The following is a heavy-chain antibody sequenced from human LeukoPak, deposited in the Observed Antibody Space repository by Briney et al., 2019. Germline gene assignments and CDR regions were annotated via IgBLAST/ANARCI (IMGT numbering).Heavy chain of an antibody. CDR2: ISSSGSTI. CDR1: GFTFSDYY. Sequence: PGGSLRLSCAASGFTFSDYYMSWIRQAPGKGLEWVSYISSSGSTIYYADSVKGRFTISRDNAKNSLYLLMNSLRAEDTAVYYCARELQNYDSSGYEPGTFDPWGQGTLVTVSS. CDR3: ARELQNYDSSGYEPGTFDP. V-gene: IGHV3-11*01. J-gene: IGHJ5*02. D-gene: IGHD3-22*01.